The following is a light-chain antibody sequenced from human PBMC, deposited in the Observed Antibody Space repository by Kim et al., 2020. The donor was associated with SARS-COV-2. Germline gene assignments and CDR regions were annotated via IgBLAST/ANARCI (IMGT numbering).Light chain of an antibody. Sequence: QGEGATLTGRASQSVRGSYLAWCKQQKRGQAPRLLIKGASSRATGIPDRFSGSGFGTDFTLTISRLEPEDFAVYYCLQYGNAPDTFGQGTRLEIK. CDR2: GAS. V-gene: IGKV3-20*01. CDR1: QSVRGSY. J-gene: IGKJ5*01. CDR3: LQYGNAPDT.